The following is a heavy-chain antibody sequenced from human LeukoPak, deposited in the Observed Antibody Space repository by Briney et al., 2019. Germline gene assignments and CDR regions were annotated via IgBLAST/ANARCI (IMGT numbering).Heavy chain of an antibody. CDR2: INTNTGNP. CDR3: ARDIQHYDFWSGYYPDNWFDP. J-gene: IGHJ5*02. CDR1: GYTFTSYA. V-gene: IGHV7-4-1*02. Sequence: ASVKVSCKASGYTFTSYAMNWVRQAPGQGLEWMGWINTNTGNPTYAQGFTGRFVFSLDTSVSTAYLQISSLKAEDTAVYYCARDIQHYDFWSGYYPDNWFDPWGQGTLVTVSS. D-gene: IGHD3-3*01.